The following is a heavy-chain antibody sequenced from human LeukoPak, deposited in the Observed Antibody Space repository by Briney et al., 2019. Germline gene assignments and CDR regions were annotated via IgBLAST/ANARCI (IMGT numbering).Heavy chain of an antibody. CDR2: LDRESGET. V-gene: IGHV1-24*01. CDR1: GSALSDLA. J-gene: IGHJ5*02. D-gene: IGHD2-2*03. CDR3: ATGHSTGYHYWFDP. Sequence: ASVKVSCKVSGSALSDLAMQWVRQVPGKGLEWMGGLDRESGETLYSEKFQGRVTMAQDTSTDTAHMDLTSLTSEDTAVYYCATGHSTGYHYWFDPWGQGTLVTVSS.